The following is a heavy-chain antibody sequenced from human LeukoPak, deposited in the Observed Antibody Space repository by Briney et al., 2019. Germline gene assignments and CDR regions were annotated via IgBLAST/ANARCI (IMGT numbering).Heavy chain of an antibody. Sequence: GRSLRLSCAASGFTFSSYWMSWVRQAPGKGLEWVTNIKQDGSEKYYVDSVKGRFTISRDNSKNTLYLQMNSLRAEDTAVYYCARSRHSSSDAFDIWGQGTMVTVSS. CDR3: ARSRHSSSDAFDI. CDR1: GFTFSSYW. V-gene: IGHV3-7*01. D-gene: IGHD6-13*01. J-gene: IGHJ3*02. CDR2: IKQDGSEK.